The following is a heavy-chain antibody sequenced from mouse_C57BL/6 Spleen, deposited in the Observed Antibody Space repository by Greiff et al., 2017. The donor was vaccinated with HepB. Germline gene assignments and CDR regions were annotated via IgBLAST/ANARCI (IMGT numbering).Heavy chain of an antibody. CDR1: GYTFTSYW. V-gene: IGHV1-59*01. Sequence: QVQLQQPGAELVRPGTSVKLSCKASGYTFTSYWMHWVKQRPGQGLEWIGVIDPSDSYTNYNQKFKGKATLTVDTSSSTAYMQLRSLTSEDSAVYYCARSTVVATDAMDYWGQGTSVTVSS. CDR3: ARSTVVATDAMDY. J-gene: IGHJ4*01. CDR2: IDPSDSYT. D-gene: IGHD1-1*01.